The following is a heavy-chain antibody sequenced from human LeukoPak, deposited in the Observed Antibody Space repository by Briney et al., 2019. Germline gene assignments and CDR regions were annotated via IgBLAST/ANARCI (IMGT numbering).Heavy chain of an antibody. CDR2: ISGSGGST. V-gene: IGHV3-23*01. CDR1: GFTFNSYG. J-gene: IGHJ4*02. Sequence: GGSLRLSCAASGFTFNSYGMSWVRQAPGKGLEWVSCISGSGGSTYYAESVKGRFTISRDNSKNTVNLQMNSLRAEDTALYYCAIGLGGGGYDFRLNCWGQGALVSVSS. CDR3: AIGLGGGGYDFRLNC. D-gene: IGHD5-12*01.